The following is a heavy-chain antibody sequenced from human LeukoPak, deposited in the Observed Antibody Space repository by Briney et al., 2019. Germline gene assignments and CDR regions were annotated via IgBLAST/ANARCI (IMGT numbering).Heavy chain of an antibody. CDR3: ARNSYDYVWGSYRYPRNDAFDI. CDR2: IYYSGST. J-gene: IGHJ3*02. CDR1: GGSISSYY. D-gene: IGHD3-16*02. V-gene: IGHV4-59*01. Sequence: PETLSLTCTVSGGSISSYYWSWIRQPPGKGLEWIGYIYYSGSTNYNPSLKSRVTISVDTSKNQFSLKLSSVTAADTAVYYCARNSYDYVWGSYRYPRNDAFDIWGQGTMVTVSS.